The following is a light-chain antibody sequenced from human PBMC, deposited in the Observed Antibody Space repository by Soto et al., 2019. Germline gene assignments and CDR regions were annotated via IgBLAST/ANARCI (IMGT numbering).Light chain of an antibody. Sequence: DIQMTQSPSSLSASVEDRVIITCRASQSISTYLNWYQQKPGKAPKLLIYAASSLQSGVPSRFSGSESETDFTLTISSLQPEDFANYSCQQSYSTTWTFGQGTKVDIK. CDR3: QQSYSTTWT. V-gene: IGKV1-39*01. J-gene: IGKJ1*01. CDR1: QSISTY. CDR2: AAS.